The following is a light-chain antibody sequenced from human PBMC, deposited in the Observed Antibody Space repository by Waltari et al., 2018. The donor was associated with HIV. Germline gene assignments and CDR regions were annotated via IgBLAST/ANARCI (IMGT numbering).Light chain of an antibody. CDR1: QSISNW. V-gene: IGKV1-5*03. Sequence: DIQMTQSPSTLSASVGDRVTITCRASQSISNWLGWYQQKPGKAPKLLIYKASSLERGVPSRFSGSGSGTEFTLTIISLQPDDFATYYCQQYNNYWTFGQGTKVEIK. J-gene: IGKJ1*01. CDR2: KAS. CDR3: QQYNNYWT.